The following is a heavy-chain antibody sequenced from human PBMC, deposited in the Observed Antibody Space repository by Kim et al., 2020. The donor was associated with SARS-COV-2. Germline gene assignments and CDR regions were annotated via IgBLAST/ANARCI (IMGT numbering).Heavy chain of an antibody. D-gene: IGHD3-22*01. J-gene: IGHJ5*02. CDR3: ARGPYYYDSSGYYWFDP. CDR1: GFTFSSYW. V-gene: IGHV3-7*03. CDR2: IKQDGSEK. Sequence: GGSLRLSCAASGFTFSSYWMSWVRQAPGKGLEWVANIKQDGSEKYYVDSVKGRFTISRDNAKNSLYLQMNSLRAEDTAVYYCARGPYYYDSSGYYWFDPWGQGTLVTVSS.